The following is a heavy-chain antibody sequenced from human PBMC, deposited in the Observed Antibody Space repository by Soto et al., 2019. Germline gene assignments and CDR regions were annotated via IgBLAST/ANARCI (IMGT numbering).Heavy chain of an antibody. CDR1: GFTFSSYG. Sequence: ESGGGVVQPGRSLRLSCAASGFTFSSYGMHWVRQAPGKGLEWVAVISYDGSNKYYADSVKGRFTISRDNSKNTLYLQMNSLRAEDTAVYYCAKGSSWYDYWGQGTLVTVSS. CDR2: ISYDGSNK. D-gene: IGHD6-13*01. V-gene: IGHV3-30*18. J-gene: IGHJ4*02. CDR3: AKGSSWYDY.